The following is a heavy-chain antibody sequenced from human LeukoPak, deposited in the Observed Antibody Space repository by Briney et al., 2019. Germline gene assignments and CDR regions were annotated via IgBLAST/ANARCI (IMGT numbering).Heavy chain of an antibody. Sequence: ASVKVSCKASGYTFISDAMHWVRQARGQRLEWMGWINAGNGNTKYSQEFQGRVTITRDTSASTAYMELSSLRSEDMAVYYCARATIAAAGSFDYWGQGTLVTVSS. J-gene: IGHJ4*02. CDR1: GYTFISDA. CDR3: ARATIAAAGSFDY. V-gene: IGHV1-3*03. CDR2: INAGNGNT. D-gene: IGHD6-13*01.